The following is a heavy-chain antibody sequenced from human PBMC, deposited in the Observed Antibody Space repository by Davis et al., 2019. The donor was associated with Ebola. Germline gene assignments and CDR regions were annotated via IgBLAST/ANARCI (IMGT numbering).Heavy chain of an antibody. CDR1: GFTFSSYG. CDR3: ARESSAESCFDY. V-gene: IGHV3-33*01. D-gene: IGHD3-22*01. J-gene: IGHJ4*02. CDR2: IWYDGSNK. Sequence: PGGSLRLSCAASGFTFSSYGMHWVRQAPGKGLEWVAVIWYDGSNKYYADSVKGRLTISRDNSKNTLYLQMNSLRAEDTAVYYCARESSAESCFDYWGQGTLVTVSS.